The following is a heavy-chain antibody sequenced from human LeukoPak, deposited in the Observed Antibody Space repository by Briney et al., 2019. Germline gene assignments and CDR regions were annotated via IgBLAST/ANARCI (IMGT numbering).Heavy chain of an antibody. CDR3: AKDLVGSGAFDI. CDR2: ISQDVSHK. CDR1: GFTVSSNY. J-gene: IGHJ3*02. D-gene: IGHD6-6*01. Sequence: GGSLRLSCTVSGFTVSSNYMTWVRQAPGKGPEWAAVISQDVSHKYYADSVKGRFTISRDNSKNTLYLQMNSLRAEDTAVYYCAKDLVGSGAFDIWGQGTMVTVSS. V-gene: IGHV3-30*18.